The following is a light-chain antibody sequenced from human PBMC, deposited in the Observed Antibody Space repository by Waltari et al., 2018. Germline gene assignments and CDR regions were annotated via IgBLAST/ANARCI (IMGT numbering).Light chain of an antibody. CDR3: SSYTSSATLV. Sequence: QSALTQPAAVSGSPGQSTTLSCTGTSSDVGGYTSVSWYQQHPGKAPKVMIYDVTTRPSGVSNRFSGSKSGNTASLTISGLQAEDEADYYCSSYTSSATLVFGTGTKVTVL. CDR1: SSDVGGYTS. J-gene: IGLJ1*01. CDR2: DVT. V-gene: IGLV2-14*01.